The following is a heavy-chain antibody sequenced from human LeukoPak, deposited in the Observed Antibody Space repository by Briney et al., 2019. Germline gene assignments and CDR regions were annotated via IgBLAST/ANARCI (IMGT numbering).Heavy chain of an antibody. CDR1: GGSISSYY. J-gene: IGHJ4*02. Sequence: SETLSLTCTVSGGSISSYYWSWIRQPPGKGLEWIGYIYYSGSTNYNPSLKSRVTISVDTSKNQFSLKLSSVTAADTAVYYCAIPGYSSSWYSAPFDYWGQGTLVTVSS. CDR3: AIPGYSSSWYSAPFDY. CDR2: IYYSGST. D-gene: IGHD6-13*01. V-gene: IGHV4-59*01.